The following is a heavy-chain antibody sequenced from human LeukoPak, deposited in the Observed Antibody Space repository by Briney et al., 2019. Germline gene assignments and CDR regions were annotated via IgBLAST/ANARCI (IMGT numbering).Heavy chain of an antibody. J-gene: IGHJ4*02. CDR3: ARGPNYYDSSGSYYFDY. CDR2: MNPNSGNT. V-gene: IGHV1-8*01. Sequence: PGASVKVSCKASGYTFTSYDINWVRQATGQGLEWMGWMNPNSGNTGYAQKFQGRVTMTRNTSISTAYMELSSLRSEDTAVYYCARGPNYYDSSGSYYFDYWGQGTLVTVSS. D-gene: IGHD3-22*01. CDR1: GYTFTSYD.